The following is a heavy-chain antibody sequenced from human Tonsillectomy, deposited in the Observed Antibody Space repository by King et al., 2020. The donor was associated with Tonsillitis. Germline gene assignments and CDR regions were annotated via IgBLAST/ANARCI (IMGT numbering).Heavy chain of an antibody. CDR2: IKQDGSEE. CDR3: ASDRPDYGGNFDGFDY. J-gene: IGHJ4*02. V-gene: IGHV3-7*03. D-gene: IGHD4-23*01. CDR1: GFTFSSYW. Sequence: DVQLVESGGGLVQPGGSPRLSCAVSGFTFSSYWMTWVRQAPGKGLEWVASIKQDGSEEYYVDSVKGRFTISRDNTKNSLFLQMNSLRAEDTAVYYCASDRPDYGGNFDGFDYWGQGTLVTVSS.